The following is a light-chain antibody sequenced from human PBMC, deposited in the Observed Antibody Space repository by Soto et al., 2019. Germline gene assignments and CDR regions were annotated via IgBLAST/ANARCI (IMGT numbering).Light chain of an antibody. Sequence: DIQMTQSPSFLSASAGDRVTIFCRASQSISNFLHWYQQNPGKAPKLLIYSASNLESGVPQRFGASGSGTDFTLTISRLEPEDFAVYYCQKYGSSPPITFGQGTRVEIK. CDR2: SAS. J-gene: IGKJ5*01. CDR1: QSISNF. V-gene: IGKV1-39*02. CDR3: QKYGSSPPIT.